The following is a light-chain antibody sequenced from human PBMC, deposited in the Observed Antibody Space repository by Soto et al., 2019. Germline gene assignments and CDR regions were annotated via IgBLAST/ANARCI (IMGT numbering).Light chain of an antibody. CDR1: QSISGW. J-gene: IGKJ1*01. CDR3: QQYNSYPWT. V-gene: IGKV1-5*01. CDR2: DVS. Sequence: DIQMTQSPSTLSASVGDRVTITCRASQSISGWLAWYQQKPGKAPKLLIYDVSSLESGVPSRFSGSGSGTEFTLSISSLQPEDFATYYCQQYNSYPWTFGQGTKVDVK.